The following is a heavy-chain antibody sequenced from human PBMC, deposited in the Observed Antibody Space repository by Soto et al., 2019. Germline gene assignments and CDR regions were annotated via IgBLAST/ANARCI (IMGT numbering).Heavy chain of an antibody. D-gene: IGHD4-17*01. CDR3: ARHGLVRGMTTVTPFDY. V-gene: IGHV4-39*01. Sequence: SETLSLTCTVSGGSLSSSTYYWVCLRQPPGKGLMWFGGINSSGSNYSNPSLKSRVTISVNTPNNQFSLKLSFGTADDTAEYFCARHGLVRGMTTVTPFDYWGQGTLVTVSS. CDR2: INSSGSN. J-gene: IGHJ4*02. CDR1: GGSLSSSTYY.